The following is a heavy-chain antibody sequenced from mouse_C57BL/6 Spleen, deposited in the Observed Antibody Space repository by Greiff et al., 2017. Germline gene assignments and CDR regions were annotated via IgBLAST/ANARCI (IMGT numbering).Heavy chain of an antibody. CDR3: ARSTTVVAHFDV. CDR1: GYTFTSYW. D-gene: IGHD1-1*01. J-gene: IGHJ1*03. Sequence: QVQLQQPGAELVKPGASVKLSCKASGYTFTSYWMQWVKQRPGQGLEWIGEIDPSDSYTNYNQKFKGKATLTVDTSSSTAYMQLSSLTSEDSAVYYCARSTTVVAHFDVWGTGTTVTVSS. CDR2: IDPSDSYT. V-gene: IGHV1-50*01.